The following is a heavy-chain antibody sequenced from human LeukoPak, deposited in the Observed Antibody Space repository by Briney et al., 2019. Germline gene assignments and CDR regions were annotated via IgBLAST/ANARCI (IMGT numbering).Heavy chain of an antibody. CDR3: ARWSGSVTARNYYYYMDV. Sequence: SETLSLTCTVSGGSVRRGNYYWTWIRQPAGSGLEWIGRIYTSGTTDYNPSLRTRVTISVDATRNQFSLNLSSVTAADTAVYYCARWSGSVTARNYYYYMDVWGEGTTVTVSS. J-gene: IGHJ6*03. CDR2: IYTSGTT. V-gene: IGHV4-61*02. CDR1: GGSVRRGNYY. D-gene: IGHD6-6*01.